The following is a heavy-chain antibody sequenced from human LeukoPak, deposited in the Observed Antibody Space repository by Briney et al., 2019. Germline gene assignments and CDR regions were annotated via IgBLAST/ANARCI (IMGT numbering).Heavy chain of an antibody. V-gene: IGHV3-33*06. D-gene: IGHD1-26*01. CDR1: GFTFSSYG. J-gene: IGHJ3*02. CDR2: IWYDGSNK. Sequence: GGSLRLSCAASGFTFSSYGMHWVRQAPGKGLEWVAVIWYDGSNKYYADSVKGQFTISRDNSKNTLYLQMNSLRAEDTAVYYCAKVGGIVGAAGAFDIWGQGTMVTVSS. CDR3: AKVGGIVGAAGAFDI.